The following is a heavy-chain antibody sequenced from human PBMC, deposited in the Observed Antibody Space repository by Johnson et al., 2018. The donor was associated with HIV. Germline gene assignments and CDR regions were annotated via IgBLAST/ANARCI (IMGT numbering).Heavy chain of an antibody. V-gene: IGHV3-15*01. CDR3: TTGDCSGGSCHAFDI. CDR1: GFTFSDVW. D-gene: IGHD2-15*01. CDR2: IKTKTEGGTT. J-gene: IGHJ3*02. Sequence: VQLVESGGGLVQPGGSLRLSCAASGFTFSDVWMTWVRQAPGRGLEWLGRIKTKTEGGTTDYAAPVKGRFTISRDDSINTVYLQMNSLKREDMAVYYCTTGDCSGGSCHAFDIWGQGTMVTVSS.